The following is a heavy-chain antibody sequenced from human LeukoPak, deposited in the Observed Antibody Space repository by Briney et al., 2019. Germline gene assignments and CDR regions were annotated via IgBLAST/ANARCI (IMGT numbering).Heavy chain of an antibody. CDR3: AREGYPYDYIWGSYRSRYDAFDI. D-gene: IGHD3-16*02. Sequence: SETLSLTCAVYGGSFSGYYWSWIRQPPGKGLEWIGEINHSGSTNYNPSLKSRVTISVDTSKNQFSLKLSPVTAADTAVYYCAREGYPYDYIWGSYRSRYDAFDIWGQGTMVTVSS. J-gene: IGHJ3*02. CDR2: INHSGST. V-gene: IGHV4-34*01. CDR1: GGSFSGYY.